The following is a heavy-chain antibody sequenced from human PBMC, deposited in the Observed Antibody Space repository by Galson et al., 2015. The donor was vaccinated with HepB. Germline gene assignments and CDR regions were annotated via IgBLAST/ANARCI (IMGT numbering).Heavy chain of an antibody. Sequence: ETLSLTCTVSGGSISIYYWSWIRQPPGKQLEWIGYIYHSGSTNYNPSLRSRVTISVDTSKNQFSLKLSSVTAADTAVYYCARVPLDYSGDPAYWGQGTLVTVSS. CDR1: GGSISIYY. J-gene: IGHJ4*02. CDR2: IYHSGST. V-gene: IGHV4-59*08. D-gene: IGHD4-23*01. CDR3: ARVPLDYSGDPAY.